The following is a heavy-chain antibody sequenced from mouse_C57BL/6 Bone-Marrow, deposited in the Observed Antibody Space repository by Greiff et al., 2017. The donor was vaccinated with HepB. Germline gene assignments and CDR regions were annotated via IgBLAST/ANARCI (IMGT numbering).Heavy chain of an antibody. CDR3: ARQGLLLRYAMDY. Sequence: EVMLVESGGGLVQPGGSLKLSCAASGFTFSDYYMYWVRQTPEKRLEWVAYISNGGGSTYYPDTVKGRFTISRDNAKNTLYLQMSRLKSEDTAMYYCARQGLLLRYAMDYWGQGTSVTVSS. CDR2: ISNGGGST. D-gene: IGHD1-1*01. V-gene: IGHV5-12*01. J-gene: IGHJ4*01. CDR1: GFTFSDYY.